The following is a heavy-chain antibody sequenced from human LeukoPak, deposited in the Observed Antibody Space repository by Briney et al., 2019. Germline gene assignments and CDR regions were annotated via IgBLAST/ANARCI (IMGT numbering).Heavy chain of an antibody. CDR2: ISAYNGNT. CDR1: GYTFTSYG. J-gene: IGHJ4*02. D-gene: IGHD3-3*01. V-gene: IGHV1-18*01. Sequence: GASVKVSRKASGYTFTSYGISWVRQAPGQGLEWMGWISAYNGNTNYAQKLQGRVTMTTDTSTSTAYMELRSLRSDDTAVYYCARAQSYYDFWSGPSHYFDYWGQGTLVTVSS. CDR3: ARAQSYYDFWSGPSHYFDY.